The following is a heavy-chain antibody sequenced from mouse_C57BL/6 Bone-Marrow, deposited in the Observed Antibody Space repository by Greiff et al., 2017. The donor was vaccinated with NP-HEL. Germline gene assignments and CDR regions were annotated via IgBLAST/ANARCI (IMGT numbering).Heavy chain of an antibody. CDR2: IDPSDSYT. CDR1: GYTFTSYW. D-gene: IGHD2-1*01. Sequence: QVQLQQPGAELVRPGTSVKLSCKASGYTFTSYWMHWVKQRPGQGLEWIGVIDPSDSYTNYNQKFKGKATLTVDTSSSTAYMQLSSLTSEDSAVYYCARDRNLLLFAYWGQGTLVTVSA. V-gene: IGHV1-59*01. CDR3: ARDRNLLLFAY. J-gene: IGHJ3*01.